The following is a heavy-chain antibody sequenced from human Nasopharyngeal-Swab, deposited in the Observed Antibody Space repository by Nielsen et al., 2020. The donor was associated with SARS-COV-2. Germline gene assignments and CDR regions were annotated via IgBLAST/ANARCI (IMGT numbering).Heavy chain of an antibody. CDR2: LTGSGQTT. V-gene: IGHV3-23*01. J-gene: IGHJ6*02. CDR3: ARTTPSMDV. CDR1: GFTFSNYT. D-gene: IGHD1-14*01. Sequence: GESLKTSCAASGFTFSNYTMSWVRQAPGKGLEWVSILTGSGQTTFYADSVKGRFTISRDNSKNTLYLQMNSLRAEDTAVYYCARTTPSMDVWGQGTTVTVSS.